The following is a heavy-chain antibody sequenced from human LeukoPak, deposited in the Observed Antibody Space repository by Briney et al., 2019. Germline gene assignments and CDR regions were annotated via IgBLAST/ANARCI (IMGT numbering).Heavy chain of an antibody. CDR1: GFTFSNYA. J-gene: IGHJ4*02. V-gene: IGHV3-23*01. D-gene: IGHD2-21*01. CDR3: AKDHANTPVVSN. CDR2: ISGGSSGST. Sequence: PGGSLRLSCAASGFTFSNYAMGWVRQAPGKGLEWLSVISGGSSGSTYDAECVTGRFTVSRDNSKNTVDLHMNNLRVDDTAIYYCAKDHANTPVVSNWGQGILVSVSS.